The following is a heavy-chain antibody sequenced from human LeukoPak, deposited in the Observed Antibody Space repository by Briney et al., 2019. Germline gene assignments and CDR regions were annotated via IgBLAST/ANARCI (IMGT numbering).Heavy chain of an antibody. J-gene: IGHJ6*03. CDR3: ARADYWGPAGYYYYMDV. V-gene: IGHV4-61*02. CDR2: IYTSGST. CDR1: GGSISSGSYY. D-gene: IGHD7-27*01. Sequence: SETLSLTCTVSGGSISSGSYYWSWIRQPAGKGLEWIGRIYTSGSTNYNPSLKSRVTISVDTSKNQFSLKLSSVTAADTAVYYCARADYWGPAGYYYYMDVWGKGTTVTVSS.